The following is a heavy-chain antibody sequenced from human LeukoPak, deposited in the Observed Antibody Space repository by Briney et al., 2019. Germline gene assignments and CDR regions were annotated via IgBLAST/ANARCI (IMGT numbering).Heavy chain of an antibody. CDR3: ARGWQLLYFDY. CDR2: INPNSGGT. Sequence: ASVKVSCKASGYTFTGYYMHWVRQAPGQGLEWMGWINPNSGGTNFAQKFQGRVTLTTDTSTSTAYMDLRSLRSDDTAVYYCARGWQLLYFDYWGQGTLVTVSS. V-gene: IGHV1-2*02. D-gene: IGHD1-26*01. J-gene: IGHJ4*02. CDR1: GYTFTGYY.